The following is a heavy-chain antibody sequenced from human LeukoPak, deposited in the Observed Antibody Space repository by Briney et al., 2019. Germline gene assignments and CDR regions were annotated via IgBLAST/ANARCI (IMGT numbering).Heavy chain of an antibody. CDR2: ISSNGVNT. CDR1: GFNFSTYA. V-gene: IGHV3-64D*06. CDR3: VKGRGITMVRGALDS. Sequence: GGSLRLSCSASGFNFSTYAMQWVRQAPGKGLESVSGISSNGVNTYYADSVKGRFTIPRDNSKNTLHLQMSSLRVEDTAVYYCVKGRGITMVRGALDSWGQGALVTVSS. D-gene: IGHD3-10*01. J-gene: IGHJ4*02.